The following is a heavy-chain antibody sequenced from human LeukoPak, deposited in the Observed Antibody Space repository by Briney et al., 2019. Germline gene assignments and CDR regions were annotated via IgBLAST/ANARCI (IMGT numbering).Heavy chain of an antibody. Sequence: PSETLSLTCTVSGGSISSYYWRWIRQPAGKGLEWIGRIYTSGSTNYNPSLKSRVTMSVDTSKNQFSLKLSSVTAADTAVYYCAREHDHGDYGQDYWGQGTLVTVSS. CDR1: GGSISSYY. D-gene: IGHD4-17*01. V-gene: IGHV4-4*07. CDR3: AREHDHGDYGQDY. CDR2: IYTSGST. J-gene: IGHJ4*02.